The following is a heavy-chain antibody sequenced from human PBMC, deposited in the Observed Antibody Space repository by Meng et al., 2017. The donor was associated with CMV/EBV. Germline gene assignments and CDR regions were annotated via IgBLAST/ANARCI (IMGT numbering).Heavy chain of an antibody. CDR2: AYYNGGT. CDR3: ARGHDFWSGYYLFDP. CDR1: GGSVSSGRSS. V-gene: IGHV4-61*01. D-gene: IGHD3-3*01. Sequence: GGSVSSGRSSLAWTRHPPGKGLEWIGYAYYNGGTNYSPSLKGRVTILIDASKNQFSLELTSVTAADTAVYYCARGHDFWSGYYLFDPWGQGTLVTVSS. J-gene: IGHJ5*02.